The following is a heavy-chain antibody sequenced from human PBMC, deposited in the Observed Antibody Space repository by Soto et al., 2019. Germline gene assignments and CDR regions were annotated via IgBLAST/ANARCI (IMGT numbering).Heavy chain of an antibody. V-gene: IGHV4-4*07. CDR3: ARDQCGYDHNWFDP. CDR2: IYTSGST. Sequence: PSDTLSLTCTVSGGSISSYYWSWIRQPAGKGLEWIGRIYTSGSTNYNPSLKSRVTMSVDTSKNQLSLKLSSVTAADTAVYYCARDQCGYDHNWFDPWGQGTLVTVSS. J-gene: IGHJ5*02. D-gene: IGHD5-12*01. CDR1: GGSISSYY.